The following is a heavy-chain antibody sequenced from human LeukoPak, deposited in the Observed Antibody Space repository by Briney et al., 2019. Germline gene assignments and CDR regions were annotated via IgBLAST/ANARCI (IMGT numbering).Heavy chain of an antibody. J-gene: IGHJ6*02. CDR1: GVTFSGYA. V-gene: IGHV3-23*01. D-gene: IGHD3-10*01. CDR3: AKDGADYYGSGIYYYYHYMDV. Sequence: GGSLRLSCAASGVTFSGYAMNWVRQAPGKGLEWVSGINNGGISTYYADSVKGRFTISRDNSTNTLYLQMNSLTAEDTALYYCAKDGADYYGSGIYYYYHYMDVWGQGTTVTVSS. CDR2: INNGGIST.